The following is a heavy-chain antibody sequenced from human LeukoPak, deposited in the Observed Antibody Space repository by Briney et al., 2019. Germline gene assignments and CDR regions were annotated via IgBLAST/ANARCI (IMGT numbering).Heavy chain of an antibody. CDR1: GGSISSYY. V-gene: IGHV4-59*01. CDR2: IYYSGST. CDR3: ARAGYDYVWGNLVQWFDP. J-gene: IGHJ5*02. D-gene: IGHD3-16*01. Sequence: SETLSLTCTVCGGSISSYYWSWIRQPPGKGLEWIGYIYYSGSTNYNPSLKSRVTISVDTSKNQFSLKLSSVTAADTAVYYCARAGYDYVWGNLVQWFDPWGQGTLVTVSS.